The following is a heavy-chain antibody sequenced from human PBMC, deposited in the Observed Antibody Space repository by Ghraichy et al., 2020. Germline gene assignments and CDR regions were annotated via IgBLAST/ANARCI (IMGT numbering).Heavy chain of an antibody. D-gene: IGHD3-22*01. CDR2: MNPNSGNT. Sequence: ASVKVSCKASGYTFTSYDINWVRQATGQGLEWMGWMNPNSGNTGYAQKFQGRVTMTRNTSISTAYMELSSLRSEDTAVYYCARGLLSTSYYYDSSGYPDDYWGQGTLVTVSS. J-gene: IGHJ4*02. V-gene: IGHV1-8*01. CDR1: GYTFTSYD. CDR3: ARGLLSTSYYYDSSGYPDDY.